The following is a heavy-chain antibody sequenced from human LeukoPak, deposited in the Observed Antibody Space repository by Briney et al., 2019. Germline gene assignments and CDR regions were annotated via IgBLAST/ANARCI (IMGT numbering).Heavy chain of an antibody. V-gene: IGHV1-8*01. CDR1: GYTLTSFH. D-gene: IGHD3-22*01. Sequence: ASVKVSCKTSGYTLTSFHINWVRQATGQRLEWMAWMDPNSDYRGYAQKFQGRLTMTLDTSVSTAYMELSSLRSEDMAVYYCARDLGGPSSGYYIDYWGQGTLVTVSS. J-gene: IGHJ4*02. CDR3: ARDLGGPSSGYYIDY. CDR2: MDPNSDYR.